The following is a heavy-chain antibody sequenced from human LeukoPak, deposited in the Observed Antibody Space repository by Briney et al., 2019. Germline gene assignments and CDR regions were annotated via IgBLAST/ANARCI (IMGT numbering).Heavy chain of an antibody. CDR3: ARESTVTRFDY. CDR1: GFTFSSYS. J-gene: IGHJ4*02. Sequence: GGSLRLSCAASGFTFSSYSMNWIRQAPGKGLEWVSYISSSGSTIYYADSVKGRFTISRDDAKNSLYLQMNSLRAEDTAVYYCARESTVTRFDYWGQGTLVTVSS. CDR2: ISSSGSTI. V-gene: IGHV3-48*04. D-gene: IGHD4-11*01.